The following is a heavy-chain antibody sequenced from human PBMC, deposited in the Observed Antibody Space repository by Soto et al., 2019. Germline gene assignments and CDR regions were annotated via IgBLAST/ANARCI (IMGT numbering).Heavy chain of an antibody. D-gene: IGHD2-2*01. V-gene: IGHV3-7*03. CDR1: GFTFSSYW. CDR3: ARDKVVVVPAADYYFDY. CDR2: IKQDGSEK. Sequence: GGSLRLSCAASGFTFSSYWMSWVRQAPGKGLEWVANIKQDGSEKYYVDSVKGRFTISRDNAKNSLYLQMNSLRAEDTAVYYCARDKVVVVPAADYYFDYWGQGTLVTVSS. J-gene: IGHJ4*02.